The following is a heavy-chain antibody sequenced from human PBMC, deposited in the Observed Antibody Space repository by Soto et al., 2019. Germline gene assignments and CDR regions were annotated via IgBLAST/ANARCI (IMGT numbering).Heavy chain of an antibody. D-gene: IGHD3-3*01. Sequence: PSETLSLTCTVSGDSISSSGNYYCTWIRQSPGKGLEWIGYIYYTGRTYYNPSLQSRVTISLDTSENRYSLKLTSVTAADTAIYYCARGRFLDYWGQGTLVTVSS. CDR3: ARGRFLDY. V-gene: IGHV4-30-4*01. CDR2: IYYTGRT. CDR1: GDSISSSGNYY. J-gene: IGHJ4*02.